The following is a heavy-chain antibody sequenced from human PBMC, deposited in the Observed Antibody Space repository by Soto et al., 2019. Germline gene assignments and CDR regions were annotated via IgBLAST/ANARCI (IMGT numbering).Heavy chain of an antibody. CDR2: IIPIFGTA. D-gene: IGHD1-26*01. CDR1: GGTFSSYA. Sequence: EASVKFSCKASGGTFSSYAISWVRQAHGQGLEWMGGIIPIFGTANYAQKFQGRVTITADESTSTAYMELSSLRSEDTAVYYCARGTPIVGATSNLDYYYYGMDVWGQGTTVTVSS. CDR3: ARGTPIVGATSNLDYYYYGMDV. J-gene: IGHJ6*02. V-gene: IGHV1-69*13.